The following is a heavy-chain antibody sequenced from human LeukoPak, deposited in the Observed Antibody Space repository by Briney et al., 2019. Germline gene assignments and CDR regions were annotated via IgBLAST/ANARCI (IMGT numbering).Heavy chain of an antibody. D-gene: IGHD2-2*01. CDR2: ISSSSSYI. CDR3: AKDGFGDIVVVPAALIGY. CDR1: GFTFSSYS. V-gene: IGHV3-21*01. J-gene: IGHJ4*02. Sequence: GGSLRLSCAASGFTFSSYSMNWVRQAPGKGLEWVSSISSSSSYIYYADSVKGRFTISRDNAKNSLYLQMNSLRAEDTAVYYCAKDGFGDIVVVPAALIGYWGQGTLVTVSS.